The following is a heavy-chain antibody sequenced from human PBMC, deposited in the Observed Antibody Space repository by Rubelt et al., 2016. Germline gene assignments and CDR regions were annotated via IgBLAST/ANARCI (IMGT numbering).Heavy chain of an antibody. V-gene: IGHV3-30*14. Sequence: GFTFSSYAMHWVRQAPGKGLEWVAVISYDGSNKYYADSVKGRFTISRDNSKNTLYLQMNSLRAEDTAVYSCASGNRLLNAFDIWGQGTMVTVSS. D-gene: IGHD1-26*01. CDR1: GFTFSSYA. J-gene: IGHJ3*02. CDR2: ISYDGSNK. CDR3: ASGNRLLNAFDI.